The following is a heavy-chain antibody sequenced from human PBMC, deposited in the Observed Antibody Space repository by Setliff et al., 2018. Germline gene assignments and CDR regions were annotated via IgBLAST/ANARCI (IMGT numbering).Heavy chain of an antibody. CDR1: GFTFSSYA. Sequence: GGSLRLSCAVSGFTFSSYAMSWVRQAPGKGLEWLASINPHASEKYYVDSVKGRFTISRDNAENSLYLQMNSLRVEDTAVYYCARDNTLFGIVITGSWFDPWGQGTLVTVSS. J-gene: IGHJ5*02. D-gene: IGHD3-3*01. V-gene: IGHV3-7*01. CDR2: INPHASEK. CDR3: ARDNTLFGIVITGSWFDP.